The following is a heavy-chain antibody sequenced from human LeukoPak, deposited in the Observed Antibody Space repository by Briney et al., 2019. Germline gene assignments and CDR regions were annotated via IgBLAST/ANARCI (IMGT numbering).Heavy chain of an antibody. J-gene: IGHJ3*02. CDR3: ARGTGANGDAFDI. Sequence: SVKVSCKASGGTFSSYAISWVRQAPGQGLERMGGIIPIFGTANYAQKFQGRVTITADKSTSTAYMELSSLRSEDTAVYYCARGTGANGDAFDIWGQGTMVTVSS. D-gene: IGHD7-27*01. CDR1: GGTFSSYA. CDR2: IIPIFGTA. V-gene: IGHV1-69*06.